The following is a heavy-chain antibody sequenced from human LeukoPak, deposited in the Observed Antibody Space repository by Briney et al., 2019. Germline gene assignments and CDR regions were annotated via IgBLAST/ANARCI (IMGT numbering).Heavy chain of an antibody. CDR2: ISGSAGST. CDR1: GFTFSNYA. CDR3: AKDSNSLVDGMDV. Sequence: GGSLRLSCAASGFTFSNYAMSWVRQAPGKGLEWVSVISGSAGSTSYADSVKGRFTISRDNSKNTLYLQMNSLRAEDTAVYYCAKDSNSLVDGMDVWGQGTTVTVSS. D-gene: IGHD2-15*01. V-gene: IGHV3-23*01. J-gene: IGHJ6*02.